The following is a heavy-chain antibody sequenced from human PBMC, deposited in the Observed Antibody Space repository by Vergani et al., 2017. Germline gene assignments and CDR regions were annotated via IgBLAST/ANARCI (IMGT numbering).Heavy chain of an antibody. J-gene: IGHJ6*02. D-gene: IGHD2-2*01. CDR3: ARDPDIVVVPAAPYYYYYYGMDV. CDR2: IRPYTGHT. Sequence: QVQLVQSGAALKKPGASVSVSCKGSSHTFQTYGISWVRQAPGKGLEWMAWIRPYTGHTIYAQKFQDRVTMTADTSTSTAYMELRSLRSDDTAVYYCARDPDIVVVPAAPYYYYYYGMDVWGQGTTVTVSS. V-gene: IGHV1-18*01. CDR1: SHTFQTYG.